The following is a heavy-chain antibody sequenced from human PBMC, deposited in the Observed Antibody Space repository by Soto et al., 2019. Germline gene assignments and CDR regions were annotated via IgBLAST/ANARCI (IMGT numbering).Heavy chain of an antibody. CDR2: ISSSSSTI. V-gene: IGHV3-48*02. J-gene: IGHJ6*02. CDR1: GFTFSSYS. D-gene: IGHD2-2*01. Sequence: PGGSLRLSCAASGFTFSSYSMNWVRQAPGKGLEWVSYISSSSSTIYYADSVKGRFTISRDNAKNSLYLQMNGLRDEDTAVYYCARYCISTSCYYYYGMDVWGQGTTVTVSS. CDR3: ARYCISTSCYYYYGMDV.